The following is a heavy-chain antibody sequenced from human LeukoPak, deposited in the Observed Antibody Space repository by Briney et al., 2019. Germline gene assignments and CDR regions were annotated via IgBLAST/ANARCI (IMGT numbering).Heavy chain of an antibody. J-gene: IGHJ4*02. D-gene: IGHD6-13*01. CDR1: GASMSSNY. CDR2: IYHSGNT. Sequence: SETLSLTCNVSGASMSSNYWSWIRQPPGKGLEWIGYIYHSGNTNYSPSLESRVTMSVDTSKNQFSLKLSSVTAADTAVYYCARGGGIAAAGHIDYWGQGTLVTVSS. V-gene: IGHV4-59*12. CDR3: ARGGGIAAAGHIDY.